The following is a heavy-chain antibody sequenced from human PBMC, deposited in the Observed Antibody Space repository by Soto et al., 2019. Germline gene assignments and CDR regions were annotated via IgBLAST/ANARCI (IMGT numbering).Heavy chain of an antibody. V-gene: IGHV3-30*18. CDR3: AKDVVVGATTGLGDYYYYYGMDG. D-gene: IGHD1-26*01. CDR2: ISYDGSNK. Sequence: GGSLRLSCAASGFTFSSYGMHWVRQAPGKGLEWVAVISYDGSNKYYADSAKGRFTISRDNSKNTLYLQMNSLRAEDTAVYYCAKDVVVGATTGLGDYYYYYGMDGWGQGTTGTAP. CDR1: GFTFSSYG. J-gene: IGHJ6*02.